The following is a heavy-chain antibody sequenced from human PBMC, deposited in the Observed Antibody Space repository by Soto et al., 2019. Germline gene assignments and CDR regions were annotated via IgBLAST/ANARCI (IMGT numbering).Heavy chain of an antibody. V-gene: IGHV1-3*01. J-gene: IGHJ5*02. CDR1: GYTFTDFA. CDR3: TREGAVAGNWLDP. Sequence: ASVKVSCKTSGYTFTDFAMHWVRQAPGQSLEWMGWINPATGNIKYLKKFEGRVTITRDTSASTVYMDLRSLRSGDTAVYYCTREGAVAGNWLDPWGQGTLVTVSS. D-gene: IGHD6-19*01. CDR2: INPATGNI.